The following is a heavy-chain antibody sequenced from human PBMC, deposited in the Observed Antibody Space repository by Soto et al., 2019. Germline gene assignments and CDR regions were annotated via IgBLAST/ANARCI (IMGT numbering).Heavy chain of an antibody. CDR3: ARVPDR. D-gene: IGHD2-2*01. J-gene: IGHJ5*02. Sequence: SVTLSLTCTVSGGSISSYYWSWIRQPPGKGLEWIGYIYNSGSTYYNPSLKSRVTISVDRSKNQFSLKLSSVTAADTAVYYCARVPDRWGQGTLVTVSS. CDR1: GGSISSYY. V-gene: IGHV4-59*12. CDR2: IYNSGST.